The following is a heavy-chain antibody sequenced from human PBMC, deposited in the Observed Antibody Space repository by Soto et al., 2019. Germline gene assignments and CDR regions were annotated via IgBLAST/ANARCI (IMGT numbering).Heavy chain of an antibody. CDR2: IYTNEIT. J-gene: IGHJ4*02. V-gene: IGHV4-4*07. Sequence: QVQLQESGPGLVKPSETLSLTCTVSGGSFSSYYWSWIRQPAGKGLEWIGRIYTNEITNYNPSLKSRVTMSVDTSKKQFSLIMTSVTAADTAVYFCAREVAVAARSLDYWGQGTLVTVSS. D-gene: IGHD6-6*01. CDR3: AREVAVAARSLDY. CDR1: GGSFSSYY.